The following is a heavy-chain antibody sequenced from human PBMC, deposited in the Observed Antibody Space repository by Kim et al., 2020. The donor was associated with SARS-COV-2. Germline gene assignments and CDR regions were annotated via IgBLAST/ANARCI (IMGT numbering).Heavy chain of an antibody. D-gene: IGHD2-2*02. CDR2: ITGGGAST. Sequence: GGSLRLSCAASGFTFSSSAMSWVRQAPGKGLEWVSTITGGGASTDYADSVKGRFSLSRDNSKNTLYLQMNSLRADDTALYYCVKDPMAGYKVLWIDPW. CDR1: GFTFSSSA. J-gene: IGHJ5*02. V-gene: IGHV3-23*01. CDR3: VKDPMAGYKVLWIDP.